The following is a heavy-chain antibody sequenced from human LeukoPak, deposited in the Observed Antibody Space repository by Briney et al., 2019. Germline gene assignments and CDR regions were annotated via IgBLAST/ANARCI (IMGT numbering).Heavy chain of an antibody. V-gene: IGHV3-53*01. D-gene: IGHD3-16*01. CDR1: GFTFSSYA. Sequence: PGGSLRLSCAASGFTFSSYAMSWVRQAPGKGLEWVSVIYSGGSTYYADSVKGRFTISRDNSKNTLYLQMNSLRAEDKAVYYCARELSSGGGFDYWGQGTLVTVSS. J-gene: IGHJ4*02. CDR2: IYSGGST. CDR3: ARELSSGGGFDY.